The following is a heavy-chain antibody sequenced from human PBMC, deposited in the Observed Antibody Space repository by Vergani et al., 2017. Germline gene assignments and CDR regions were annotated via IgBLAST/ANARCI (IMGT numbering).Heavy chain of an antibody. D-gene: IGHD3-3*01. CDR2: ISSSSSYI. J-gene: IGHJ6*03. Sequence: EVQLVESGGGLVKPGGSLRLSCAASGFTFSSYSMNWVRQAPGKGLEWVSSISSSSSYIYYADSVKGRVTISRDNAKNTLYLQMNSLIAEDTAVYYCARSDFWSGYTPTYYYYYYMDVWGKGTTVTVSS. CDR1: GFTFSSYS. V-gene: IGHV3-21*04. CDR3: ARSDFWSGYTPTYYYYYYMDV.